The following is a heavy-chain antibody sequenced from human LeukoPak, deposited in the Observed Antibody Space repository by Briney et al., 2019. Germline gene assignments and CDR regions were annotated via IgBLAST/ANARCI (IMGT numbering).Heavy chain of an antibody. V-gene: IGHV5-51*01. CDR3: ARLYDHGDTLTPRFAY. CDR1: GYSFTSYW. J-gene: IGHJ4*02. CDR2: IYPGYSET. D-gene: IGHD4-17*01. Sequence: PGESLKISCKGSGYSFTSYWIGWVRQMPGKGLEWMGIIYPGYSETRYSPSFQGQVTISPDKSISTAYLQWRSLKASDTALYYSARLYDHGDTLTPRFAYWGQGTLVTVSS.